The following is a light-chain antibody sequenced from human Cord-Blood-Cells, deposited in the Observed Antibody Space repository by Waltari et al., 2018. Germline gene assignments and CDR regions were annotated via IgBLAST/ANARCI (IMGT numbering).Light chain of an antibody. CDR3: QAWDSSTAGWV. V-gene: IGLV3-1*01. CDR1: NLGDKY. CDR2: QDS. J-gene: IGLJ3*02. Sequence: SYELPQPPSVSVPPGQTASITCSGDNLGDKYACRYQQEPGQSPVLVIYQDSKRPSGNPERFSGSNSGNTATLTISGTQAMDEADYYCQAWDSSTAGWVFGGGTKLTVL.